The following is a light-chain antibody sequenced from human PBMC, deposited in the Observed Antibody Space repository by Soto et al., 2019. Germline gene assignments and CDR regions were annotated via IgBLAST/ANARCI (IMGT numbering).Light chain of an antibody. CDR3: SSYTSNNSPYV. CDR2: EVS. CDR1: SSDVGGYNY. V-gene: IGLV2-14*01. Sequence: ALTQPASVSGSPGQSITISCTGTSSDVGGYNYVSWYQHHPGKAPKLMIHEVSDRPSGVSNRFSGSKSGNTASLTISGLQAEDEATYYCSSYTSNNSPYVFGTGTKVTVL. J-gene: IGLJ1*01.